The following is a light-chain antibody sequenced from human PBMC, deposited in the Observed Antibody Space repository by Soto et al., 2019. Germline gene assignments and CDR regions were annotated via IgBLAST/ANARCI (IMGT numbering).Light chain of an antibody. V-gene: IGKV3-20*01. Sequence: ETVLTQSPGTLSLSPGERATLSCRASQSISSNYLAWYQQKPGQAPRLLISGASRRATGIPDRFSGSGSGTDFTLTISRLEPEDFAVYYCQEYGGSPRYTFGQGTKLEIK. CDR2: GAS. CDR3: QEYGGSPRYT. J-gene: IGKJ2*01. CDR1: QSISSNY.